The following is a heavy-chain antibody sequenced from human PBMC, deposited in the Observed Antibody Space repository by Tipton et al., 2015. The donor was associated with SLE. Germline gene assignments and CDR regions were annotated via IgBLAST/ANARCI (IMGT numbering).Heavy chain of an antibody. Sequence: RSLRLSCAASGFTFSSYGMHWVRQAPGKGLEWVAVISYDGSNKYYADSVKGRFTISRDNSKNTLYLQMNSLRAEDTAVYYCAKPLDTRGYYGSTGFDYWGQGTLVTVSS. CDR3: AKPLDTRGYYGSTGFDY. J-gene: IGHJ4*02. CDR2: ISYDGSNK. CDR1: GFTFSSYG. V-gene: IGHV3-30*18. D-gene: IGHD3-10*01.